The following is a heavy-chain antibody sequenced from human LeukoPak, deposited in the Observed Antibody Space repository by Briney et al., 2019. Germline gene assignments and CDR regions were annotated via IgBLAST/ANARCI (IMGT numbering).Heavy chain of an antibody. D-gene: IGHD3-22*01. V-gene: IGHV4-61*08. Sequence: PSQTLSLTCTVSGGSISSGDYYWSWIRQPPGKGLEWIGYIYYSGSTNYNPSLKSRVTISVDTSKNQFSLKLSSVTAADTAVYYCARGGGGYYYDSSGYPTTFDYWGQGTLVTVSS. CDR2: IYYSGST. CDR1: GGSISSGDYY. J-gene: IGHJ4*02. CDR3: ARGGGGYYYDSSGYPTTFDY.